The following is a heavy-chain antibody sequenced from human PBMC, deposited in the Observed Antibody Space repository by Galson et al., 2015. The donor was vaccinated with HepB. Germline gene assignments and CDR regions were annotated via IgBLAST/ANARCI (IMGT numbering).Heavy chain of an antibody. J-gene: IGHJ6*02. CDR1: GYSFSSYW. D-gene: IGHD6-19*01. V-gene: IGHV5-51*01. Sequence: QSGAEVKKPGESLKISCQASGYSFSSYWIGWVRQMPGKGLEWMGIVHPGNSDTRYGPSFQGQVTISADKSIRTAYLQWGGLKASDSATYYCARLRGATAVAGTFLRNDFGLDVWGQGTPVTV. CDR2: VHPGNSDT. CDR3: ARLRGATAVAGTFLRNDFGLDV.